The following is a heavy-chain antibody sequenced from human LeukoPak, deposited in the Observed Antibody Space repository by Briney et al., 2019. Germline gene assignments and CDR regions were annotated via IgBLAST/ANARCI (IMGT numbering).Heavy chain of an antibody. CDR2: IIPIFGTA. D-gene: IGHD6-13*01. J-gene: IGHJ4*02. V-gene: IGHV1-69*13. CDR1: GGTFSSYA. Sequence: SVKVSCKASGGTFSSYAISWVRQAPGQGLEWMGGIIPIFGTANYAQKFQGRVTMTADESTSTAYMELSSLRCEDRAVYYCARVDSSSWYVDFDYWGQGTLVTVSS. CDR3: ARVDSSSWYVDFDY.